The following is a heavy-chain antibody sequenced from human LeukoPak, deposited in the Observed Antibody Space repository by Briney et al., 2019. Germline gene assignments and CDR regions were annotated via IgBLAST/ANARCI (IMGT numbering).Heavy chain of an antibody. Sequence: SETLSLTCTVSGGSISSYYWSWIRQPPGKGLEWIGYIYYSGSTNYNPSLKCRVTISVDTSKNQFSLKLSSVTAADTAVYYCARAPYSSSWFWVDAFDIWGQGTMVTVSS. J-gene: IGHJ3*02. CDR1: GGSISSYY. V-gene: IGHV4-59*01. CDR3: ARAPYSSSWFWVDAFDI. CDR2: IYYSGST. D-gene: IGHD6-13*01.